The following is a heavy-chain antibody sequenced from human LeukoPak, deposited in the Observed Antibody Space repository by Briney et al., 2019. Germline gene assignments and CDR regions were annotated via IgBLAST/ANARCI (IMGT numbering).Heavy chain of an antibody. CDR3: AKSLPNYYDSSGYSGFDY. CDR2: ISGSGGST. CDR1: GFTFSSYA. D-gene: IGHD3-22*01. Sequence: GGSLRLSCAASGFTFSSYAISWVRQAPGKGLEWVSAISGSGGSTYYADSVKGRFTISRDNSKNTLYLQMNSLRAEDTAVYYCAKSLPNYYDSSGYSGFDYWGQGTLVTVSS. J-gene: IGHJ4*02. V-gene: IGHV3-23*01.